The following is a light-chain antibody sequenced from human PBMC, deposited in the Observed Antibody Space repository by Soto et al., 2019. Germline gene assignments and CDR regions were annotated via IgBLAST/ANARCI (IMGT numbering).Light chain of an antibody. CDR1: SSNIGAGYD. CDR2: ANS. J-gene: IGLJ2*01. CDR3: QSYDSSLSGSV. V-gene: IGLV1-40*01. Sequence: QSVLTQPPSVSGAPGQRVTISCTGSSSNIGAGYDVQWYQQLPGTAPKLLMYANSDRPSGVPDRFSGSKSGTSASLAITGLTADDEADYYCQSYDSSLSGSVFGGGTKVTVL.